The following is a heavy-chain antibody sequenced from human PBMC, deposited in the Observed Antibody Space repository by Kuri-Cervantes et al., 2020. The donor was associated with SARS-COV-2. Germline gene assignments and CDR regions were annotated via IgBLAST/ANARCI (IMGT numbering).Heavy chain of an antibody. D-gene: IGHD3-9*01. Sequence: SETLSLTCTVSGGSISSYYWSWIRQPAGKGLEWIGRIYTSGSTNYNPSLKSRVTISVDTSKNQFSLKLSSVTAADTAVYYCAREPSTYYDILTGYSHDAFDIWGQGTMVTVSS. V-gene: IGHV4-4*07. CDR3: AREPSTYYDILTGYSHDAFDI. CDR2: IYTSGST. CDR1: GGSISSYY. J-gene: IGHJ3*02.